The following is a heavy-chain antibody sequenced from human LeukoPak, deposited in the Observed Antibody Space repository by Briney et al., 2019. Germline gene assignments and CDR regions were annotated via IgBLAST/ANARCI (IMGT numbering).Heavy chain of an antibody. J-gene: IGHJ4*02. V-gene: IGHV3-23*01. CDR2: ISGSGRST. D-gene: IGHD2-2*01. CDR3: AKDLYCSSTSCYEAVY. Sequence: GGSLRLSCAASGFTFSSYDMSWVRQAPGKGLEWVSSISGSGRSTYYADSVKGRFTISRDNSKNTLYLQMNSLRAEDTAVYYCAKDLYCSSTSCYEAVYWGQGTLVSVSS. CDR1: GFTFSSYD.